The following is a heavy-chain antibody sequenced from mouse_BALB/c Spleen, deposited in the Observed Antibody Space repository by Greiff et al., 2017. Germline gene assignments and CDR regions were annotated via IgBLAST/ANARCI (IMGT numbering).Heavy chain of an antibody. J-gene: IGHJ1*01. CDR2: ISYSGST. D-gene: IGHD1-1*01. CDR3: ARRGFITTVSWYFDV. Sequence: ESGPGLVKPSQSLSLTCTVTGYSITSDYAWNWIRQFPGNKLEWMGYISYSGSTSYNPSLKSRISITRDTSKNQFFLQLNSVTTEDTATYYCARRGFITTVSWYFDVWGAGTTVTVSS. CDR1: GYSITSDYA. V-gene: IGHV3-2*02.